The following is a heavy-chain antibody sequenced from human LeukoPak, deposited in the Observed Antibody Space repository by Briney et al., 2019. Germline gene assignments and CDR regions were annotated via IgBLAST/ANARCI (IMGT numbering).Heavy chain of an antibody. CDR2: INDGGTYT. Sequence: PGGSLRLSCAGSGFAFSEYWMHWARQTPEEGLMWVSRINDGGTYTAYADSVKGRFAVPRDNAENTLYLQMDSLTVEDTGLYYCVREIKIMGFRAFDYWGQGTPVTVSS. D-gene: IGHD3-10*01. J-gene: IGHJ4*02. CDR3: VREIKIMGFRAFDY. CDR1: GFAFSEYW. V-gene: IGHV3-74*01.